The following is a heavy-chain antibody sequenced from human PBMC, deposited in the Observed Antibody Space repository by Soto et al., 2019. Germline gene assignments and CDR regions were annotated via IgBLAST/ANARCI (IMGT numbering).Heavy chain of an antibody. J-gene: IGHJ4*02. CDR1: GFTFSDSW. Sequence: GRSLILSYAASGFTFSDSWMGWVRQARGRGLEWVVRIKSKTDGGTTDYAAPVKGRFTISRDDSKNTLYLQMNSLKTEDTAVYYCTTDRDVLRFLEWSPSFDYWGQGTLVTVSS. V-gene: IGHV3-15*01. CDR3: TTDRDVLRFLEWSPSFDY. CDR2: IKSKTDGGTT. D-gene: IGHD3-3*01.